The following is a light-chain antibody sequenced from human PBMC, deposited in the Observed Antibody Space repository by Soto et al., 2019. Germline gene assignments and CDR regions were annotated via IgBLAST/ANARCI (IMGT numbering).Light chain of an antibody. V-gene: IGKV1-33*01. CDR2: DAS. CDR1: QDISNY. CDR3: QQYDNLPPYT. J-gene: IGKJ2*01. Sequence: DIQMTQSPSSLSASVGDRVTITCQASQDISNYLNWYQKKPVKAPKLLIYDASNLETGVPSRFSGSGSGTDFTFTISSLQPEDIATYYCQQYDNLPPYTFGQGTKLEIK.